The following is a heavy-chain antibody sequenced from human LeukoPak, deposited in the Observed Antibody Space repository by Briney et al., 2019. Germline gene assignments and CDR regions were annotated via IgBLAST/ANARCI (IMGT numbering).Heavy chain of an antibody. Sequence: SETLSLTCTVSGGSISSYYRSWIRQPAGKGLEWIGRIYTSGSTNYNPSLKSRVTMSVDTSKNQFSLKLSSVTAADTAVYYCARSQYSSSWYYFDYWGQGTLVTVSS. D-gene: IGHD6-13*01. CDR1: GGSISSYY. V-gene: IGHV4-4*07. CDR2: IYTSGST. CDR3: ARSQYSSSWYYFDY. J-gene: IGHJ4*02.